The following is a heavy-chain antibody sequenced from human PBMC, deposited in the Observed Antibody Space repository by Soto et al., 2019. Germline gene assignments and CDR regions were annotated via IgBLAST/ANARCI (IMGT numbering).Heavy chain of an antibody. J-gene: IGHJ4*02. CDR1: GFTLSDHY. CDR2: SRDKAQGYST. V-gene: IGHV3-72*01. CDR3: AREGSYSPYNFAHGIQVWSFDF. Sequence: PGASLRLSCAGSGFTLSDHYIDWVLQAPGKGLEWVGRSRDKAQGYSTAYAASVKGRFTTSRDESKNSVYLQMNSLKTEDTAVYYGAREGSYSPYNFAHGIQVWSFDFWGQGALVTVSS. D-gene: IGHD5-18*01.